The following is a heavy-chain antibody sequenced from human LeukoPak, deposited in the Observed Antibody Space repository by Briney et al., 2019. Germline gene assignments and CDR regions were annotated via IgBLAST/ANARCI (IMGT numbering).Heavy chain of an antibody. CDR3: ARDDYRGVTNFDP. Sequence: SETLSRTCTVSGGSITIHYWSWIRQPPGKGLEWIGYISYTGSTNYNPSLKSRVTISVDTSKNQFSLQLTSVTAADTAVYYCARDDYRGVTNFDPWGQGTLVTVSS. J-gene: IGHJ5*02. CDR1: GGSITIHY. D-gene: IGHD3-10*01. V-gene: IGHV4-59*11. CDR2: ISYTGST.